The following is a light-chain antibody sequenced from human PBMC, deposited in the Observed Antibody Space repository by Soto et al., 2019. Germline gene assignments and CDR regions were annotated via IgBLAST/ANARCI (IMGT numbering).Light chain of an antibody. CDR1: QSVTTN. Sequence: EIVLTQSPATVSVSPGGRATLSCRATQSVTTNLAWYQQKPGQAPRLLIYGASTRATGIPARFSGSGSGTDFTLTISRLEPEDFAVYYCQQYGSSPLTFGRGTKVDIK. V-gene: IGKV3-20*01. CDR2: GAS. CDR3: QQYGSSPLT. J-gene: IGKJ4*01.